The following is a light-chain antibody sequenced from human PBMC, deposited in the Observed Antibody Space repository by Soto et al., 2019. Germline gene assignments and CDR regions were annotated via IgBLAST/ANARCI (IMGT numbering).Light chain of an antibody. CDR3: QPCSGYWT. CDR2: DAS. CDR1: QSSSSW. V-gene: IGKV1-5*01. J-gene: IGKJ1*01. Sequence: SSVGAKVSINCRASQSSSSWLAWYQQKPGKAPKCLIYDASNLESGVPSRFSGSGSGTEVTLILSSLPRDDFPPYYWQPCSGYWTFGEGTKVAIK.